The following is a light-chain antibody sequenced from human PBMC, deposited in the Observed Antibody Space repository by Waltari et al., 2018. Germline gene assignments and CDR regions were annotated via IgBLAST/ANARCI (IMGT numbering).Light chain of an antibody. J-gene: IGKJ1*01. CDR1: QSVSSN. CDR2: AAS. Sequence: EIVMTQSPATLSASPGERVTLSCRASQSVSSNLAWYQQKPGQAPRLLIYAASTRATGIPARFSGSGSGTEFTLTISSLQSEDFAVYYCQQYNNWPPWTFGQGTKVEIK. CDR3: QQYNNWPPWT. V-gene: IGKV3-15*01.